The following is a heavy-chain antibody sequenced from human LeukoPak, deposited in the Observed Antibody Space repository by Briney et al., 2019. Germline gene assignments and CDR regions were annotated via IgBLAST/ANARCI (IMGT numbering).Heavy chain of an antibody. CDR3: ARSYAFDI. CDR1: GGSFSGYY. J-gene: IGHJ3*02. Sequence: SETLSLTCAVYGGSFSGYYWSWIRQPPGKGLEWIGEINHSGSTNYNPSLKSRVTISVDTSKNQFSLKLSSVTAADTAVNYCARSYAFDIWGQGTMVTVSS. CDR2: INHSGST. V-gene: IGHV4-34*01.